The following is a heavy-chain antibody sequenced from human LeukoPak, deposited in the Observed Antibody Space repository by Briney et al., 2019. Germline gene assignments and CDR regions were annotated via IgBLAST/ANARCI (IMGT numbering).Heavy chain of an antibody. Sequence: SETLSLTCAVYGGSFSGYYWSWIRQPPGKGLEWIGEINHSGSTNYNPSLKSRVTISVGTSKNQFSLKLSSVTAADTAVYYCARRAATRSYGMDVWGQGTTVTVSS. CDR2: INHSGST. V-gene: IGHV4-34*01. CDR1: GGSFSGYY. D-gene: IGHD6-25*01. J-gene: IGHJ6*02. CDR3: ARRAATRSYGMDV.